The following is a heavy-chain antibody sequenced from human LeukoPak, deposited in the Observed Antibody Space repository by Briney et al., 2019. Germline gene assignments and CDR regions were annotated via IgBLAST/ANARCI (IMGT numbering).Heavy chain of an antibody. Sequence: GESLKISCKGSGYSFTSYWIGWVRQMPGKGLEWMGIIYPGDSDTRYSPSFQGQVTISADKSISTAYLQWSSLKASGTAMYYCARADSGSYLAYYFDYWGQGTLVTVSS. CDR3: ARADSGSYLAYYFDY. D-gene: IGHD1-26*01. V-gene: IGHV5-51*01. CDR2: IYPGDSDT. CDR1: GYSFTSYW. J-gene: IGHJ4*02.